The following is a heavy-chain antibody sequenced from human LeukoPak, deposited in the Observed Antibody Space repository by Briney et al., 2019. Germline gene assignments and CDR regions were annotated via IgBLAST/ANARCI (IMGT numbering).Heavy chain of an antibody. J-gene: IGHJ4*02. CDR2: IKQDGSEK. V-gene: IGHV3-7*01. CDR1: GFTFSSYW. D-gene: IGHD5-24*01. CDR3: ARDPSAGDGYNIDY. Sequence: PGGSLRLSCAASGFTFSSYWMSWVRQAPGKGLEWVANIKQDGSEKYYVDSVKGRFTISRDNAKNSLYLQMNSLRAEDTAVYYCARDPSAGDGYNIDYWGQGTLVTVPS.